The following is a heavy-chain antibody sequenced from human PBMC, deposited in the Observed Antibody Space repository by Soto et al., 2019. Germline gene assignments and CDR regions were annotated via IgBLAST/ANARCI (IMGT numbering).Heavy chain of an antibody. J-gene: IGHJ4*02. CDR3: ARVPPRSGFVDY. V-gene: IGHV4-30-4*01. CDR2: IYYSGST. CDR1: GGSISSGDYY. Sequence: SETLSLTCTVSGGSISSGDYYWSWIRQPPWKGLEWIGYIYYSGSTYYNPSLKSRVTISVDTSKNQFSLKLSSVTAADTAVYYCARVPPRSGFVDYWGQGXLVTVYS. D-gene: IGHD1-26*01.